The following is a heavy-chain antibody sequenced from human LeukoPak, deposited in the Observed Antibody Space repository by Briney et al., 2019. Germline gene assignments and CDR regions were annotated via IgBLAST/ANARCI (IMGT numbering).Heavy chain of an antibody. CDR3: TTQYPASGSYNY. D-gene: IGHD1-26*01. V-gene: IGHV3-15*01. J-gene: IGHJ4*02. CDR1: GFAFSNAW. CDR2: IKSKTEDVTT. Sequence: GGSLRLSCAGSGFAFSNAWMNWVRQAPGKGLEWVAHIKSKTEDVTTDYAAPVKVRFTISRDDSKNTLYLQMNSLKTEDTAVYYCTTQYPASGSYNYWGQGALVTVSS.